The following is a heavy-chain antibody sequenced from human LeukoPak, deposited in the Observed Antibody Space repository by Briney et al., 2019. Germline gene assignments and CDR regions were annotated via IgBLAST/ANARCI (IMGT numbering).Heavy chain of an antibody. Sequence: GGSLRLSCAASGFTFSSYAMHWVRQAPGQRLEWMGWINAGDGNTKYSQKFQGGVTIARDTSASTAYMELSSLRSEDTAVYYCARAGQWGATTAGDYWGQGTLVTVSS. CDR3: ARAGQWGATTAGDY. D-gene: IGHD1-26*01. CDR1: GFTFSSYA. CDR2: INAGDGNT. V-gene: IGHV1-3*01. J-gene: IGHJ4*02.